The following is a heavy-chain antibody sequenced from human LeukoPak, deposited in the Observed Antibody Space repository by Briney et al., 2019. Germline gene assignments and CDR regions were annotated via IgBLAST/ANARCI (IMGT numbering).Heavy chain of an antibody. CDR3: ARVTYGAGTYGAFDY. J-gene: IGHJ4*02. CDR2: ISGSGDNT. Sequence: GGSLRLSCAASGFTFSSHGMSWVRQAPGKGLEWVSTISGSGDNTYYADSVKGRFTISRDNSKNTLYLQMNSLRAEDTAVYYCARVTYGAGTYGAFDYWGQGTLVTVSS. V-gene: IGHV3-23*01. CDR1: GFTFSSHG. D-gene: IGHD3-10*01.